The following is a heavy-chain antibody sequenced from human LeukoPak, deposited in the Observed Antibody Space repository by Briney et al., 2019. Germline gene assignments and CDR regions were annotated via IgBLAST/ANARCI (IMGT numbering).Heavy chain of an antibody. CDR3: ARDRYDYVWGSPSYFDY. CDR1: GFTFSSYW. J-gene: IGHJ4*02. V-gene: IGHV3-7*01. Sequence: GGSLRLSCAASGFTFSSYWMSWVRQAPGKGLEWVANIKQDGSEKYYVDSVKGRFTISRDNAKNSLYLQMNSLRAEDTAVYYCARDRYDYVWGSPSYFDYWGQGTLVTVSS. CDR2: IKQDGSEK. D-gene: IGHD3-16*01.